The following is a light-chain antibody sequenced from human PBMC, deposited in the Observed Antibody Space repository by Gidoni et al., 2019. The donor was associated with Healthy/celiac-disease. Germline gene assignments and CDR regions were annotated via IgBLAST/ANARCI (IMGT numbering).Light chain of an antibody. CDR2: GAS. V-gene: IGKV3-20*01. CDR3: QQYGSSPKLT. Sequence: EIVLTQSPGTLSLSPGERATLSCRASQSVSSSYLAWYQQKPGQAPRRLIYGASSRATGIPDRFSGSGCGTDFTLTISRLEPEDFAVYYCQQYGSSPKLTFGGGTKVEIK. J-gene: IGKJ4*01. CDR1: QSVSSSY.